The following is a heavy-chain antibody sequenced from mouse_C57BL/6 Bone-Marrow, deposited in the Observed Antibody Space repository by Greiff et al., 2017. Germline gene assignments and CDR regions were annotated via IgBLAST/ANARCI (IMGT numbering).Heavy chain of an antibody. CDR3: AISYYYGSSPYYYAMDY. V-gene: IGHV1-37*01. Sequence: VQLKESGPELVKPGASVTISCKASGYSFTGYFMNWVKQSHGKSLEWIGRINPYNGDTFYNQKFKGKATLTVDKSSSTAHMELLSLTSEDFAVYYCAISYYYGSSPYYYAMDYWGQGTSVTVSS. CDR2: INPYNGDT. J-gene: IGHJ4*01. CDR1: GYSFTGYF. D-gene: IGHD1-1*01.